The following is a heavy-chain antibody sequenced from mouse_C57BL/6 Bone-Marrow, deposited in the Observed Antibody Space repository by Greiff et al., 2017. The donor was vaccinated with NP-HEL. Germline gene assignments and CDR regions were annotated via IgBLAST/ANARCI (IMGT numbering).Heavy chain of an antibody. CDR3: ARDYDYDGYFDY. J-gene: IGHJ2*01. Sequence: QVQLQQSGAELARPGASVKLSCKASGYTFTSYWITWVKQRPGQGLEWIGDIYPGSGSTNYNEKFKSKATLTVDTSSSTAYMQLSSLTSEDSAVYYCARDYDYDGYFDYWGQGTTLTVSS. CDR2: IYPGSGST. CDR1: GYTFTSYW. V-gene: IGHV1-55*01. D-gene: IGHD2-4*01.